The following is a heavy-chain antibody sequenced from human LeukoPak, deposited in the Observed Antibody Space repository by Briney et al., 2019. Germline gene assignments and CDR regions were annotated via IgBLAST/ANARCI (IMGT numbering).Heavy chain of an antibody. CDR1: GFTFSNYA. Sequence: GGSLRLSCAASGFTFSNYAMHWVRQAPGKGLEWVAVTSSDLNVKLYADSVKGRFTISRDNSRSTLYLQMNSLRPEDTAIYYCAREGYYGSGSPPSLYFDYWGQGTLVTVSS. CDR2: TSSDLNVK. D-gene: IGHD3-10*01. CDR3: AREGYYGSGSPPSLYFDY. J-gene: IGHJ4*02. V-gene: IGHV3-30-3*01.